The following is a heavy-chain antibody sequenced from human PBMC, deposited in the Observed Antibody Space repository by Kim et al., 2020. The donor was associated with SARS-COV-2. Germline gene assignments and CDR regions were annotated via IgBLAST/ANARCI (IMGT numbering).Heavy chain of an antibody. V-gene: IGHV3-33*01. CDR3: ARDGYSSSSIFGIFDY. Sequence: GGSLRLSCTASGFTFSSYGMHWVRQAPGKGLEWVAVIWYDGSNKYYADSVKGRFTISRDNSKNTLYLQMNSLRAEDTAVYYCARDGYSSSSIFGIFDYWGQGTLVTVSS. J-gene: IGHJ4*02. CDR1: GFTFSSYG. D-gene: IGHD6-6*01. CDR2: IWYDGSNK.